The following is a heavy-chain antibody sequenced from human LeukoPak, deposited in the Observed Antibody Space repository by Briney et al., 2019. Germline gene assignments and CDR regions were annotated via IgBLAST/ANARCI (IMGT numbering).Heavy chain of an antibody. CDR3: ARAAPYYDFWSGPPEDYLGKGDFDY. Sequence: GASVKVSCKASGYTFTGYYMHWVRQAPGQGLEWMGWITPNSGGTNYAQKLQGRVTMTTDTSTSTAYMELRSLRSDDTAVYYCARAAPYYDFWSGPPEDYLGKGDFDYWGQGTLVTVSS. V-gene: IGHV1-2*02. CDR1: GYTFTGYY. CDR2: ITPNSGGT. D-gene: IGHD3-3*01. J-gene: IGHJ4*02.